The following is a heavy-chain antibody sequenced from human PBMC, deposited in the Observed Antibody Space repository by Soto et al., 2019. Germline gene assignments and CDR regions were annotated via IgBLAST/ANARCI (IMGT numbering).Heavy chain of an antibody. V-gene: IGHV3-43*01. CDR3: AKESHCSGGSCYPQTPSYYYGMDV. Sequence: GGSLRLSCAASGFTFDDYTMHWVRQAPGKGLEWVSLISWDGGSTYYADSVKGRFTISRDNSKNSLYLQMNSLRTEDTALYYCAKESHCSGGSCYPQTPSYYYGMDVWGQGTTVTVSS. J-gene: IGHJ6*02. CDR1: GFTFDDYT. CDR2: ISWDGGST. D-gene: IGHD2-15*01.